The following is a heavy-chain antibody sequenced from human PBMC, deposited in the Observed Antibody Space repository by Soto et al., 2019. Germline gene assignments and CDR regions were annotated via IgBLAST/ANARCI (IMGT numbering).Heavy chain of an antibody. Sequence: GGSLRLSCAASGFTFSSYAMHWVRQAPGKGLEWVAVISYDGSNKYYADSVKGRFTISRDNSKNTLYLQMNSLRAEDTAVYYCARARYYDSSGYFLYYFDYWGQGTLVTVSS. J-gene: IGHJ4*02. CDR2: ISYDGSNK. D-gene: IGHD3-22*01. CDR3: ARARYYDSSGYFLYYFDY. V-gene: IGHV3-30*04. CDR1: GFTFSSYA.